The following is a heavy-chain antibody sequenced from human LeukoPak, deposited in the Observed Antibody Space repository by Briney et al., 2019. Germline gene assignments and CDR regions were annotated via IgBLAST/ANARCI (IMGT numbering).Heavy chain of an antibody. CDR1: GYTFTSYY. V-gene: IGHV1-46*01. CDR2: INPSGGNT. D-gene: IGHD3-10*01. CDR3: ATNILVRDIINWFDP. Sequence: ASVKVSCKACGYTFTSYYMYWVRQAPGQGLEWMEKINPSGGNTSNAQKFQGRVTMTRDTSISTAYMELSSLRYDDTAVYYCATNILVRDIINWFDPWGQGTLVTVSS. J-gene: IGHJ5*02.